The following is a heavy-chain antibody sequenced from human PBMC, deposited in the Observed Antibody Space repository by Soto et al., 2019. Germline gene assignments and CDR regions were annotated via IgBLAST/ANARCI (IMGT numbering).Heavy chain of an antibody. CDR3: ARLPGAFYYDNGDYDFLDY. V-gene: IGHV3-53*01. CDR2: VYPDDNT. D-gene: IGHD3-3*01. CDR1: GLSVVGSY. Sequence: LRLSCAASGLSVVGSYMNWFRQSEQKGLEWISVVYPDDNTYYAESVRGRFTISRDRSKNTVSLQMNSLRAEDTAVYYCARLPGAFYYDNGDYDFLDYWGQGTLVTVSS. J-gene: IGHJ4*02.